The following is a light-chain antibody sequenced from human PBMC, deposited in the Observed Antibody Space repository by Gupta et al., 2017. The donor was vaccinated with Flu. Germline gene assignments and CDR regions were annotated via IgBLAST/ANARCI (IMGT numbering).Light chain of an antibody. J-gene: IGLJ3*02. V-gene: IGLV4-69*01. CDR3: QTWGTGIWV. CDR2: LNSDGSH. CDR1: SGHSSYA. Sequence: SGHSSYAIAWHQQQPQKGPRYLMKLNSDGSHSKGDGIPDRFSGSSSGAERYLTISSLQSEDEADYYCQTWGTGIWVFGGGTKLTVL.